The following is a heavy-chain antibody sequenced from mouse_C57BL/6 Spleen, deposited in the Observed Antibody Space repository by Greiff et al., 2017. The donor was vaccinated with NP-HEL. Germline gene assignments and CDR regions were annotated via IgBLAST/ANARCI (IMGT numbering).Heavy chain of an antibody. CDR2: IDPSDSYT. V-gene: IGHV1-69*01. D-gene: IGHD2-10*01. Sequence: QVQLQQPGAELVMPGASVKLSCKASGYTFTSYWMHWVKQRPGQGLEWIGEIDPSDSYTHYNQKFKGKSTLTVDKSSSTAYMQLSSLTSEDSAVYYCARRKPGLLYAMDYWGQGTSVTVSS. CDR3: ARRKPGLLYAMDY. CDR1: GYTFTSYW. J-gene: IGHJ4*01.